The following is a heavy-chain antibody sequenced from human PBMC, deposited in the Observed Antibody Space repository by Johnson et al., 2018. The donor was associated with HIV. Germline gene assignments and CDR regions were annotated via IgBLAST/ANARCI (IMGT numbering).Heavy chain of an antibody. CDR3: ARIPILRYFDWLYDAFDI. D-gene: IGHD3-9*01. V-gene: IGHV3-33*05. CDR1: GFTFSSYG. Sequence: QMQLVESGGGVVQPGRSLRLSCAASGFTFSSYGMSWVRQAPGKGLEWVALISYDGSNEYYGDSVKGRFTISRDNAKNSLYLQMNSLRAEDTALHYCARIPILRYFDWLYDAFDIGGQGTMVTVSS. J-gene: IGHJ3*02. CDR2: ISYDGSNE.